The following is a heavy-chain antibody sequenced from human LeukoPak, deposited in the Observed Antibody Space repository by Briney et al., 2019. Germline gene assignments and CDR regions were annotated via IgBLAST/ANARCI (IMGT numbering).Heavy chain of an antibody. CDR1: GFTFSGSA. V-gene: IGHV3-73*01. CDR3: TRWMIAGKRAFDI. Sequence: GGSLRLSCAASGFTFSGSALHWVRQASGKGLEWIGRIRSKTNSYATAYAASVKGRFNMSRDDSKNTAYLQMNSLKTEDTAVYYCTRWMIAGKRAFDIWGQGTMATVSS. J-gene: IGHJ3*02. CDR2: IRSKTNSYAT. D-gene: IGHD2-21*01.